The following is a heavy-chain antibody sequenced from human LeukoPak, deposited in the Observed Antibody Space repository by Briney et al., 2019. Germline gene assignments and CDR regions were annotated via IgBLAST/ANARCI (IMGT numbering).Heavy chain of an antibody. D-gene: IGHD2-21*02. CDR3: AKSIEYCGADCYGYFDL. Sequence: ASVKVSCKASGYTFTSYYMHWVRQAPGQGLEWMGRINPNSGATNYAQKFQGRVTMTRDTSISTAYMELTTLRSDDTAVYYCAKSIEYCGADCYGYFDLWGRGTLVTVSS. J-gene: IGHJ2*01. CDR1: GYTFTSYY. V-gene: IGHV1-2*06. CDR2: INPNSGAT.